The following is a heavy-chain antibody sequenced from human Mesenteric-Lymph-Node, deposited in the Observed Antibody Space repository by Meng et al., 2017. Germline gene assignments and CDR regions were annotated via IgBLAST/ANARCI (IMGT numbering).Heavy chain of an antibody. CDR2: IKQDESEK. J-gene: IGHJ4*01. D-gene: IGHD3-10*01. V-gene: IGHV3-7*01. CDR3: TRDVTFYGTGSYPDY. Sequence: GGSLRLSCTASGFPFSSYWMNWIRQAPGKGLEWVASIKQDESEKYYVDSVKGRFTVSRDNGKNSLYLQMDSLLADDTAMYYCTRDVTFYGTGSYPDYWGQGTQVTVSS. CDR1: GFPFSSYW.